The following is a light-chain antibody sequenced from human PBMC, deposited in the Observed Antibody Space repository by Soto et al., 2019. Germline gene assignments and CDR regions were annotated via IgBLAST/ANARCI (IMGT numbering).Light chain of an antibody. CDR1: QSLLHSNGYNY. V-gene: IGKV2-28*01. J-gene: IGKJ3*01. Sequence: DIVMTQSPLSLPVTPGEPASISCRSSQSLLHSNGYNYLDWYLQKPGQSPQLLIYLGSNRASGVPDRFSGSGSGTDFTLKISRVEAEDVGVYDCMQALQTPPTVGPGTKVDIK. CDR2: LGS. CDR3: MQALQTPPT.